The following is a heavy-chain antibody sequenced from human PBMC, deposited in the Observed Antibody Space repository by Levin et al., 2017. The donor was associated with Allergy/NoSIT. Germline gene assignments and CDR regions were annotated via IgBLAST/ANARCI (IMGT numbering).Heavy chain of an antibody. J-gene: IGHJ2*01. CDR2: INHSGSF. Sequence: TSSETLSLTCAVYGGSLNGYYWSWIRQPPGKGLEWIGEINHSGSFNYNPSLKSRVTVSADTSKNQVSLQMNSVTAADTAVYYCARVRGVFRHGSFDLWGRGTLVTVSS. D-gene: IGHD2-8*01. CDR1: GGSLNGYY. V-gene: IGHV4-34*01. CDR3: ARVRGVFRHGSFDL.